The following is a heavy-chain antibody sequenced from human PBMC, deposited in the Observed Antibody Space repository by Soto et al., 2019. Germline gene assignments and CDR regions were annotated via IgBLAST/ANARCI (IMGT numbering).Heavy chain of an antibody. CDR2: INKDGSKQ. D-gene: IGHD3-10*01. CDR3: SRENWFQDF. V-gene: IGHV3-7*03. Sequence: GGSLRLSCAASGFTFTAYYMTWVRQVPGKGLEWVASINKDGSKQYYVDSVKGRFTIPRDNAMNSLYLQMNSLRAGDTALYYCSRENWFQDFWGQGTLVTVSS. CDR1: GFTFTAYY. J-gene: IGHJ4*02.